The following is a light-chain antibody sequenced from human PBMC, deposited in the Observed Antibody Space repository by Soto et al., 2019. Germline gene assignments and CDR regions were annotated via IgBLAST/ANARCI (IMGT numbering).Light chain of an antibody. V-gene: IGKV3-11*01. CDR2: DAS. CDR1: QSVSSY. CDR3: QQRSNWPPYT. J-gene: IGKJ2*01. Sequence: EIVLTQSPATLSLSPGERATLSCRASQSVSSYLAWYQQKPGQAPRLLIYDASNRATGIPARFSGSGSGTDFTRTITSLEPEDFAVYYCQQRSNWPPYTFGQGTKLEIK.